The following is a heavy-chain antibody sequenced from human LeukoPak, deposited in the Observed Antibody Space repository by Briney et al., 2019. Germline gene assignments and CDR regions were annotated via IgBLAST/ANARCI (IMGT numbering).Heavy chain of an antibody. CDR1: GFTFSSYS. D-gene: IGHD4-17*01. J-gene: IGHJ6*03. V-gene: IGHV3-21*01. CDR2: ISSSSSYI. CDR3: ARASWLREVTNYYYMDV. Sequence: GGSLRLSCAASGFTFSSYSMNWVRQAPGKGLEWVSSISSSSSYIYYADSVKGRFTISRDNAKNSLYLQMNSLRAEDTAVYYCARASWLREVTNYYYMDVWGKGTTVTVSS.